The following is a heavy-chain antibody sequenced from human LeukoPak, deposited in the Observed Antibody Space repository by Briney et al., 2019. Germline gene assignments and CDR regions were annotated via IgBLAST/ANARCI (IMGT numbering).Heavy chain of an antibody. V-gene: IGHV4-4*02. Sequence: SETLSLTCAVSGGSISSSNWWSWVRQPPGKGLEWIGEIYHSGSTNYNPSLKSRVTISVDKSKNQFSLKLSSVTAADTAGYYRARVGWAGTTLGWFDPWGQGTLVTVSS. CDR3: ARVGWAGTTLGWFDP. J-gene: IGHJ5*02. CDR2: IYHSGST. D-gene: IGHD1-1*01. CDR1: GGSISSSNW.